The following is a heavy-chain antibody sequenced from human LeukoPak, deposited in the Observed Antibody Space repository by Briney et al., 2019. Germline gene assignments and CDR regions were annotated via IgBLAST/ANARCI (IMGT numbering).Heavy chain of an antibody. J-gene: IGHJ4*02. CDR1: GYPFTGYY. CDR3: AREASSRNYFDS. D-gene: IGHD6-6*01. CDR2: INPNSGGT. Sequence: ASVKVSCKASGYPFTGYYLHWVRQAPGQGLEWMGWINPNSGGTNYAQKFQGRVTMTRDTSISTAYMELSRLRSDDTAVYYCAREASSRNYFDSWGQGTLVTVSS. V-gene: IGHV1-2*02.